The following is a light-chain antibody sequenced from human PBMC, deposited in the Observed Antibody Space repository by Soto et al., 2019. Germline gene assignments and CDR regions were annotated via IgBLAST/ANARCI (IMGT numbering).Light chain of an antibody. CDR2: GAS. CDR1: QSVDIN. CDR3: QQRSSWHT. V-gene: IGKV3D-11*02. Sequence: EIVMTQSPATLSVSPGERATLSCRASQSVDINLAWYQKKPGQAPRLLIYGASSRATGIPDRFSGSGSGTDFTLTISSLEPEDSAIYYCQQRSSWHTFGQGTKVDIK. J-gene: IGKJ1*01.